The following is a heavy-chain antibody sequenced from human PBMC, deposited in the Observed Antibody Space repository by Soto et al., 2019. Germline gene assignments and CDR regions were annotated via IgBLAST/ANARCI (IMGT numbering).Heavy chain of an antibody. CDR1: GLTFSDHY. J-gene: IGHJ4*02. V-gene: IGHV3-72*01. CDR2: IRDRVDSYST. CDR3: ASLCSVTGSRDY. Sequence: EVQLVESGGGLVQPGGSLRLSCAVSGLTFSDHYMGWVRQAPGKGLDWVGRIRDRVDSYSTEYAASVKGRFTISRDDSRNSPYLQMNNLKTEDTAVFYCASLCSVTGSRDYWGRGTLVTVSS. D-gene: IGHD1-20*01.